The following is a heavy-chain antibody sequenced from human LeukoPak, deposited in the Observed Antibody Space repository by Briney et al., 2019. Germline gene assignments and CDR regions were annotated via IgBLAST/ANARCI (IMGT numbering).Heavy chain of an antibody. CDR3: ARGTSSGRGRPGSYGMDV. J-gene: IGHJ6*02. CDR2: INHSGST. V-gene: IGHV4-34*01. D-gene: IGHD6-25*01. Sequence: SETLSLTCAVYGGSFSGYYWSWIRQPPGKGLEWIGEINHSGSTNYNPSLKSRVTISVDTSKNQFSLKLSSVTAADTAVYYCARGTSSGRGRPGSYGMDVWGQGTTVTVS. CDR1: GGSFSGYY.